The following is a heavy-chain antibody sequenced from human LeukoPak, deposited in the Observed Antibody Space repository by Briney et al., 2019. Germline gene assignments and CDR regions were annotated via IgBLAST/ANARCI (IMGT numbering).Heavy chain of an antibody. CDR2: IYYSGST. V-gene: IGHV4-59*08. J-gene: IGHJ4*02. CDR3: ARWGDGDSSGYYYGYY. D-gene: IGHD3-22*01. Sequence: SETLSLTCTVSGGSFSSYCWSWIRQPPGKGLEWIGYIYYSGSTNYNPSLKSRVTISVDTSKNQFSLKLSSVTAADTAVYYCARWGDGDSSGYYYGYYWGQGTLVTVSS. CDR1: GGSFSSYC.